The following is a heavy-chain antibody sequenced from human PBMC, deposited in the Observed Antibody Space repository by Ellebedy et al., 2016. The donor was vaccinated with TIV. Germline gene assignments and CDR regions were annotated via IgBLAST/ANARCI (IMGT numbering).Heavy chain of an antibody. CDR3: AKDWGKYGWNSEY. J-gene: IGHJ4*02. Sequence: GESLKISCSTSGFTFGNFDMRWFLQAPGKGLEWVSAITGSGDRTSYADSVKGRFTVSRDTSKNTLYLQMNSLRAEDTAIYYCAKDWGKYGWNSEYWGQGTQVTVSS. CDR2: ITGSGDRT. V-gene: IGHV3-23*01. CDR1: GFTFGNFD. D-gene: IGHD3-16*01.